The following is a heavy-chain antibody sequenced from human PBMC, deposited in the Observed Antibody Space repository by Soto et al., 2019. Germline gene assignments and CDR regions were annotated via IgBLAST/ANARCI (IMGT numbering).Heavy chain of an antibody. CDR2: IIPIFGTA. Sequence: QAQLVQSGAEVKKPGSSVKVSCKASGGTFSSYAISWVRQAPGQGLEWMGGIIPIFGTANYAQKFQGRVTITADESTSTAYMELSSLRSEDTAVYYCASSDYDFWSPRGSPPDYWGQGTLVTVSS. CDR3: ASSDYDFWSPRGSPPDY. V-gene: IGHV1-69*01. CDR1: GGTFSSYA. D-gene: IGHD3-3*01. J-gene: IGHJ4*02.